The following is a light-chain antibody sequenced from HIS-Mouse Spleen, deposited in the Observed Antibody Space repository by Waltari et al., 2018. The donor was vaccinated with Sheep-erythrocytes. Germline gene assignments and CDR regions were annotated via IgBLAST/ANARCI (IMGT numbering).Light chain of an antibody. Sequence: QSVLTQPPSVSGAPGQRVTISCTGSSSNIGAGYDVHWYQQLPGTAPNLLIYGTSNRPSGVPDGCSGAKSGTAASLAITGLQAEDEADYYCQSYDSSLSGSDWVFGGGTKLTVL. CDR2: GTS. CDR3: QSYDSSLSGSDWV. V-gene: IGLV1-40*01. CDR1: SSNIGAGYD. J-gene: IGLJ3*02.